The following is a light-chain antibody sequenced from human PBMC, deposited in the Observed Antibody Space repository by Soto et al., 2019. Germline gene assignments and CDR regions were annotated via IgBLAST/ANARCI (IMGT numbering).Light chain of an antibody. CDR2: GAS. V-gene: IGKV3-20*01. CDR1: QSVSSSS. J-gene: IGKJ4*01. Sequence: EIVLTQSPGTLSLSPGEGATLSCRASQSVSSSSLAWYQQKPGQAPRLLIYGASSRATGIPDRFSGSGSGTDFTLTISRLEPEDFAVYYCQQYNNWPPLTFGGGTKVEIK. CDR3: QQYNNWPPLT.